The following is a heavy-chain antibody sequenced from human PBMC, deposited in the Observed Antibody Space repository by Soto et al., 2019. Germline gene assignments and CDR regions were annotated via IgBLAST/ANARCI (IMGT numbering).Heavy chain of an antibody. V-gene: IGHV3-7*03. J-gene: IGHJ4*02. D-gene: IGHD6-6*01. CDR2: VRRDGRDE. Sequence: GGSLRLSCAASGFSVTNYWISWVRQAPGMGLEWVANVRRDGRDEYYADSVRGRFTISRDNAKNSVYLQMDSLRAEDTAVYYCASLDSMAAARGYWGQGTQVTVSS. CDR1: GFSVTNYW. CDR3: ASLDSMAAARGY.